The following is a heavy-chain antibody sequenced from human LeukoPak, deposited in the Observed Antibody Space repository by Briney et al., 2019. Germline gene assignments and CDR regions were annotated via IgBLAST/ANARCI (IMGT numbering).Heavy chain of an antibody. CDR3: ATLLRGSDNLDY. CDR1: GGSFSGYY. J-gene: IGHJ4*02. Sequence: KSSETLSLTCAVYGGSFSGYYWSWIRQPPGKGLEWIGEINHSGSTNYNPSLKSRVTISVDTSKNQFSLKLSFVTAADTAVYYCATLLRGSDNLDYWGQGTLVTVSS. D-gene: IGHD2-15*01. CDR2: INHSGST. V-gene: IGHV4-34*01.